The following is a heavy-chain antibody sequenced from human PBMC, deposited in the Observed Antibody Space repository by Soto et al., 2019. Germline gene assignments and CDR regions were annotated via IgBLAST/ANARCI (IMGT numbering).Heavy chain of an antibody. V-gene: IGHV3-23*01. CDR2: VTGSGSQI. CDR1: GFTISTYA. Sequence: PVGSLRLSCAASGFTISTYAMTWVRQAPGKGLECVSGVTGSGSQIYYADSVKGRFTIPKDNSKNTLYLQMSSLREEDTALYYCAKDAVYRDGLWLMDSWGQGTLVTVSS. CDR3: AKDAVYRDGLWLMDS. J-gene: IGHJ5*02. D-gene: IGHD2-21*01.